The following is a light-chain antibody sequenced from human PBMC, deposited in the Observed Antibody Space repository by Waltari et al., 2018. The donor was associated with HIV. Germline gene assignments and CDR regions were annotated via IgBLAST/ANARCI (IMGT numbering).Light chain of an antibody. V-gene: IGLV2-8*01. J-gene: IGLJ6*01. CDR2: EVN. CDR3: ASYGDTNRVL. CDR1: TRELGGYAY. Sequence: QSALPQPPPASASLGQSVTLPCTGTTRELGGYAYVSWYQHPPAKAPKLIIYEVNKRPSGVPDRCSGSKSDNTASLTVAGLQDDDEAHYYCASYGDTNRVLFGGGTRVTVL.